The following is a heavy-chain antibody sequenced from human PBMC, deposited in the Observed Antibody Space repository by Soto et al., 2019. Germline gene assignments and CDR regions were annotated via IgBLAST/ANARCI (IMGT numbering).Heavy chain of an antibody. CDR2: MYHDGNT. D-gene: IGHD5-12*01. J-gene: IGHJ4*02. CDR1: GYSISSGCF. Sequence: PSETLSLTCAVSGYSISSGCFWGCIRQPPGKGLEWIANMYHDGNTHYNPSLKSRVTMSVDTSKNQFSLKLNSVTAADTAVYYCARESYSGYHSYDYWGRGILVTVSS. CDR3: ARESYSGYHSYDY. V-gene: IGHV4-38-2*02.